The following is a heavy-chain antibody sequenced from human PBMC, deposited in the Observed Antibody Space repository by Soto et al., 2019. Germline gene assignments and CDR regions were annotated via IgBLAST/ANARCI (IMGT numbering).Heavy chain of an antibody. D-gene: IGHD4-17*01. V-gene: IGHV3-30*18. CDR3: AKDSHMTTVTDDAFDI. CDR1: GFTFRSYG. Sequence: QVQLVESGGGVVQPGRSLRLSCAASGFTFRSYGMHWVRQAPGKGLEWVAVISYDGTEKYYADSVKGRFTISRDNSKNTLYLQMNSLRAEDTAVYYGAKDSHMTTVTDDAFDIRGQGTMVTVSS. CDR2: ISYDGTEK. J-gene: IGHJ3*02.